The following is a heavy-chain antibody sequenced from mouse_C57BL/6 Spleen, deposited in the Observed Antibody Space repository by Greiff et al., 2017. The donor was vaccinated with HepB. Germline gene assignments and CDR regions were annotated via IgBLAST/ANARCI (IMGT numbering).Heavy chain of an antibody. CDR3: AKSFYYCPSYWYFDV. CDR2: ISSGSSTI. CDR1: GFTFSDYG. D-gene: IGHD2-1*01. J-gene: IGHJ1*03. V-gene: IGHV5-17*01. Sequence: EVHLVESGGGLVKPGGSLKLSCAASGFTFSDYGMHWVRQAPEKGLEWVAYISSGSSTIYYADTVKGRFTISRDNANNTLFLQMTSLRSEDTAMYYCAKSFYYCPSYWYFDVWGTGTTVTVSS.